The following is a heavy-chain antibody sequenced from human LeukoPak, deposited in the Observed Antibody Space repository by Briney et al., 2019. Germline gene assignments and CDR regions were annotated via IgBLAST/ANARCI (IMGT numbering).Heavy chain of an antibody. V-gene: IGHV4-59*01. Sequence: PSETLSLTCTVSGGSISSYYWSWIRQPPGKGLEWIGYIYYSGSTNYNPSLKSRVTISVGTSKNQFSLKLSSVTAADTAVYYCARRTKVTFGYYYYMDVWGKGTTVTVSS. D-gene: IGHD4-11*01. CDR3: ARRTKVTFGYYYYMDV. J-gene: IGHJ6*03. CDR2: IYYSGST. CDR1: GGSISSYY.